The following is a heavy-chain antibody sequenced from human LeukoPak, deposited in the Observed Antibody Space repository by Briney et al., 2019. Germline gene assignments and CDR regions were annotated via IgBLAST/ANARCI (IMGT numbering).Heavy chain of an antibody. D-gene: IGHD5-12*01. CDR2: IYTSGTT. V-gene: IGHV4-4*07. Sequence: KPSETLSLTCIVSGGSISSYSWTWIRQPAGEGLEWIGRIYTSGTTNYNPSLKSRVTMSVDTSKNQFSLKLSSVTAADTAVYYCAGEAGGGYARAFDIWGQGTMVTVSS. J-gene: IGHJ3*02. CDR3: AGEAGGGYARAFDI. CDR1: GGSISSYS.